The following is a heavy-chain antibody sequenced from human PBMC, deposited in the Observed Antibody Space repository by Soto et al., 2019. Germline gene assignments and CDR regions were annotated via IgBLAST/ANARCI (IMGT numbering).Heavy chain of an antibody. CDR3: ARSLVATIVYQSYYYYYGMDV. CDR1: GGTFSSYA. D-gene: IGHD5-12*01. V-gene: IGHV1-69*13. Sequence: ASVKVSCKASGGTFSSYAISWVRQAPGQGLEWMGGIIPIFGTANYAQKFQGRVTITADESTSTAYMELSSLRSEDTAVYYCARSLVATIVYQSYYYYYGMDVWGQGTTVTVSS. J-gene: IGHJ6*02. CDR2: IIPIFGTA.